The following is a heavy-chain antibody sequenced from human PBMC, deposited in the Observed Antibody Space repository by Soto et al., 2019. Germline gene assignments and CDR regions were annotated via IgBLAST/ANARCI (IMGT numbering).Heavy chain of an antibody. J-gene: IGHJ4*02. CDR3: ARLDHLARGWNDVYY. CDR2: IDPSDSYT. Sequence: GESLKISCKGSGYSFTSYWISWVRQMPGKGLEWMGRIDPSDSYTNYSPSFQGHVTISADKSISTAYLQWSSLKASDTAMYYCARLDHLARGWNDVYYWGQGTLVTVS. V-gene: IGHV5-10-1*01. CDR1: GYSFTSYW. D-gene: IGHD1-1*01.